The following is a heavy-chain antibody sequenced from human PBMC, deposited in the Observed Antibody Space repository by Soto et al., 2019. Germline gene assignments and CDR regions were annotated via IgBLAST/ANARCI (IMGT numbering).Heavy chain of an antibody. CDR1: ASSFSRYS. D-gene: IGHD6-19*01. V-gene: IGHV3-30-3*01. Sequence: GGSLRLSCAASASSFSRYSMNWVRQAPGKGLEWVAVISYDGSNKYYADSVKGRFTISRDNSMTTLLLQMNSLRPEDTAVYYCARGISGWSSPIDYWGQGTLVTVSS. J-gene: IGHJ4*02. CDR3: ARGISGWSSPIDY. CDR2: ISYDGSNK.